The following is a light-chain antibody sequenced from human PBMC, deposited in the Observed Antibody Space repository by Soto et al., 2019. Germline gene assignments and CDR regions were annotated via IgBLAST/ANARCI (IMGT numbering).Light chain of an antibody. J-gene: IGKJ1*01. V-gene: IGKV3-15*01. CDR1: QSVVNN. CDR2: GAS. CDR3: QQYHIWPPWT. Sequence: EIVMTQSPTTLSVSPGESATPSCRASQSVVNNLAWYQQKPGQAPRLLMYGASTRADGIPARFTGSGSGTEFTLTISSLQSEDFAVYYCQQYHIWPPWTSGQGTKVDIK.